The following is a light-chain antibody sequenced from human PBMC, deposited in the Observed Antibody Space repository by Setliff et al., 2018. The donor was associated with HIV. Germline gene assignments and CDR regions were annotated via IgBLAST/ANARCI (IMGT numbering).Light chain of an antibody. CDR3: SSYTSNNLYV. Sequence: QSALAQPASVSGSPGQSITISCTGTSSDVGTYNYVSWYQQHPGKAPKLMIYEVSNRPSGVSNRFSGSKSGNTASLTISGLQAEDEADYYCSSYTSNNLYVFGTGTKVTLL. CDR2: EVS. CDR1: SSDVGTYNY. V-gene: IGLV2-14*01. J-gene: IGLJ1*01.